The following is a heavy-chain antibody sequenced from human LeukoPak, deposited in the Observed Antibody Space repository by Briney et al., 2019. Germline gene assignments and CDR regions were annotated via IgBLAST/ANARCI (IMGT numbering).Heavy chain of an antibody. Sequence: ASVKVSCKASGYTFTGYYMQWVRQAPGQGLEWMGWINPNSGGTNYAQKFQGRVTMTRDTSISTAYMELSRLRPDDTAVYYCAREEGLLWFGESSNYFDYWGQGTLVTVSS. CDR1: GYTFTGYY. V-gene: IGHV1-2*02. CDR3: AREEGLLWFGESSNYFDY. J-gene: IGHJ4*02. CDR2: INPNSGGT. D-gene: IGHD3-10*01.